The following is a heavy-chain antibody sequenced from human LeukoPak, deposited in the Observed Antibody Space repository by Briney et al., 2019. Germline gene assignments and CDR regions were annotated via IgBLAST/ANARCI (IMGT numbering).Heavy chain of an antibody. J-gene: IGHJ4*02. Sequence: GGSLRLSCVASGFPCSNYWMSWVRQAPGKGLERVANIKEDGSENYYMDSVKGRFIISRDNVKNSLYLQLNSLGAEDTAVYYCARDRGWQTFDYWGQGSLVTVSS. V-gene: IGHV3-7*01. CDR2: IKEDGSEN. CDR3: ARDRGWQTFDY. CDR1: GFPCSNYW. D-gene: IGHD5-24*01.